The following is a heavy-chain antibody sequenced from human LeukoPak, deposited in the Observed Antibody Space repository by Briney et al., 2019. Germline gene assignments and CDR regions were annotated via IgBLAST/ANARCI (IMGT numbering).Heavy chain of an antibody. CDR2: ISSSSSYI. Sequence: PAGSLRLSCAASGFTFSSYSMNWVRQAPGKGLEWVSSISSSSSYIYYADSVKGRFTISRDNAKNSLYLQMNSLRAENTAVYYCARGLGGFWSGFPPSYMDVWGKGTTVTVSS. CDR1: GFTFSSYS. J-gene: IGHJ6*03. V-gene: IGHV3-21*01. CDR3: ARGLGGFWSGFPPSYMDV. D-gene: IGHD3-3*01.